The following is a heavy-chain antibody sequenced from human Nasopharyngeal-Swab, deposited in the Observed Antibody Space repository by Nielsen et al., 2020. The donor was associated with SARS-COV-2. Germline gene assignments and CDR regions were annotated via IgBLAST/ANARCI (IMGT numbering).Heavy chain of an antibody. CDR3: ARDGGGSYYDSEYFQH. Sequence: WVRQAPGQGLEWMGIINPSGGSTSYAQKFQGRVTMTGDTSTSTVYMELSSLRSEDTAVYYCARDGGGSYYDSEYFQHWGQGTLVTVSS. D-gene: IGHD1-26*01. V-gene: IGHV1-46*01. CDR2: INPSGGST. J-gene: IGHJ1*01.